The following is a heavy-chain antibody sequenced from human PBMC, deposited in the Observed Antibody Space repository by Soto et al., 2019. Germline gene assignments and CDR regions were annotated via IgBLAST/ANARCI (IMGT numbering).Heavy chain of an antibody. V-gene: IGHV5-10-1*01. CDR3: ARLLRDCSSTSCYYYYYGMDV. CDR1: GYSFTSYW. Sequence: GESLKISCKGSGYSFTSYWISWVRQVPGKGLEWMGRIDPSDSYTNYSPSFQGHVTISADKSISTAYLQWSSLKASDTAMYYCARLLRDCSSTSCYYYYYGMDVWGQGTTVTVSS. J-gene: IGHJ6*02. CDR2: IDPSDSYT. D-gene: IGHD2-2*01.